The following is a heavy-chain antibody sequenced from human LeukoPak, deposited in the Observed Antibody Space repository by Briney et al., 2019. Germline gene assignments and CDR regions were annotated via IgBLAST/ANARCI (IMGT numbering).Heavy chain of an antibody. CDR3: ARERCNSTSCYAAFS. J-gene: IGHJ5*02. Sequence: PGGSLRLSCAASGFTFSSYSMNWVRQAPGKGLEWVSYISSSSSTIYYADSVKGRFTISRDNAKNSLYLQMNSLRAEDTAVYYCARERCNSTSCYAAFSWGQGTLVTVSS. CDR2: ISSSSSTI. V-gene: IGHV3-48*01. D-gene: IGHD2-2*01. CDR1: GFTFSSYS.